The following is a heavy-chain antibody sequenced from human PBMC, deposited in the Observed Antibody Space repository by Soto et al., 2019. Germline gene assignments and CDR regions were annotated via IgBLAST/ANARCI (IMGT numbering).Heavy chain of an antibody. CDR1: GFTFSSYA. CDR3: AREQDCSGTPPPVGAFDI. Sequence: QVQLVESGGGVVQPGRSLRLSCAASGFTFSSYAMHWVRQAPGKGLEWVAVISYDGSNKYYADSVKGRFTISRDNSKNTLDLQMNRLRAEDTAGYYCAREQDCSGTPPPVGAFDIWGQGTMVTVSS. V-gene: IGHV3-30*14. CDR2: ISYDGSNK. J-gene: IGHJ3*02. D-gene: IGHD3-10*02.